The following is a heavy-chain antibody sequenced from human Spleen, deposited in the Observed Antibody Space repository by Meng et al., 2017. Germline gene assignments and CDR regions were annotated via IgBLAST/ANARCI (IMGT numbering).Heavy chain of an antibody. CDR1: GYSISSGFY. D-gene: IGHD3-10*01. CDR2: WYRSGTT. CDR3: ARGVASNSGGY. J-gene: IGHJ4*02. V-gene: IGHV4-38-2*02. Sequence: SETLSLTCTVSGYSISSGFYWGWIRQSAGKGLEWIGSWYRSGTTYYNPSLKSRVTISVDKSKNQFSLKLRSVTAADTAVYYCARGVASNSGGYWGQGKLVTVSS.